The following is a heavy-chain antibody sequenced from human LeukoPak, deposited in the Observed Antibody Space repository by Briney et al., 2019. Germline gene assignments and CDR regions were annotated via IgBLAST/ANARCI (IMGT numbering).Heavy chain of an antibody. J-gene: IGHJ4*02. CDR1: GFTFSTHG. V-gene: IGHV3-30*18. CDR3: AKEHIRYDSGWYFDY. Sequence: PGGSLRLSCAASGFTFSTHGIQWVRQAPGKGLEWVAVISYDGRTKYFADSVRGRFTLSRDNSKNTLYLQMNSLRPEDTAVYYCAKEHIRYDSGWYFDYWGPGALVTVSS. CDR2: ISYDGRTK. D-gene: IGHD6-19*01.